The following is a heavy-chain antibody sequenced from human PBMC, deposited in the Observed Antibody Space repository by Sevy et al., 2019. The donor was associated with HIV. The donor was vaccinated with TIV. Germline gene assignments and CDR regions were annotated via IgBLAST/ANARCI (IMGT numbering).Heavy chain of an antibody. D-gene: IGHD3-16*02. CDR3: ARWYYDYIWGSYRPYYYYGMDV. CDR2: ISAYNGNT. V-gene: IGHV1-18*01. Sequence: ASVKVSCKASGYTFTSYGISWVRQAPGQGLEWMGWISAYNGNTNYAQKLQGRVTMTTDTSTSTAYMELGSLRSDDTAVYYCARWYYDYIWGSYRPYYYYGMDVWGQGTTVTVSS. J-gene: IGHJ6*02. CDR1: GYTFTSYG.